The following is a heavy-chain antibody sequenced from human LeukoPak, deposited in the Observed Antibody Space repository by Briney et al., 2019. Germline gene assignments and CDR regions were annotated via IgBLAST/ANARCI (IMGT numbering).Heavy chain of an antibody. Sequence: GGSLRLSCAASGFTFSSYWMSWVRQAPGKGLEWAANIKQDGSEKYYVDSVKGRFTISRDNAKNSLYLQMNSLRAEDTAVYYCASGVYGDFGLYWGQGTLVTVSS. V-gene: IGHV3-7*01. CDR1: GFTFSSYW. D-gene: IGHD4-17*01. CDR3: ASGVYGDFGLY. J-gene: IGHJ4*02. CDR2: IKQDGSEK.